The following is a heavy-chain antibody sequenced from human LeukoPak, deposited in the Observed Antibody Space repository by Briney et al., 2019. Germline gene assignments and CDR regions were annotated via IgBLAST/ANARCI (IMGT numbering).Heavy chain of an antibody. CDR2: TSYSEGT. Sequence: SETLSLTCTVSGGSVSRGGYYWNWIRQHPGKGLEWIGFTSYSEGTYYNPSLMSRITISVDRSQNQFSLKMRDVTAADTAVYFCATADWESFYFDSWGQGDLVAVSS. V-gene: IGHV4-31*03. J-gene: IGHJ4*02. D-gene: IGHD1-26*01. CDR3: ATADWESFYFDS. CDR1: GGSVSRGGYY.